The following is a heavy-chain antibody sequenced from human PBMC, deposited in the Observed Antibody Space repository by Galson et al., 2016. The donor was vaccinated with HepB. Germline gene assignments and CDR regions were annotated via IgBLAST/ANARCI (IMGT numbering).Heavy chain of an antibody. CDR2: IFHSGRV. D-gene: IGHD5-12*01. CDR1: GGFISSSDW. CDR3: ARQYRGGPIDY. V-gene: IGHV4-4*02. Sequence: SETLSLTCAVSGGFISSSDWWRWVRQPPGQGLEWIGQIFHSGRVNYTPSLASRVTISVDTYNNHFSLRLTSVTAADTALYYCARQYRGGPIDYWGQGTLVIVSS. J-gene: IGHJ4*02.